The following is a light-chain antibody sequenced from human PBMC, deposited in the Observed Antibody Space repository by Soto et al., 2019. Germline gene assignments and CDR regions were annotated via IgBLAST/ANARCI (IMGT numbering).Light chain of an antibody. CDR1: LSLLYSPHTKNY. Sequence: DIVMTQSPGSPAVSLGERATINCRSSLSLLYSPHTKNYLAWYQQRPGQPPRLLIKWASARESGVTDRFSGSGSGTDFTITISRVEPEDFAVYDGQQYDNSRYNFGRGTTLLVK. CDR2: WAS. J-gene: IGKJ2*01. CDR3: QQYDNSRYN. V-gene: IGKV4-1*01.